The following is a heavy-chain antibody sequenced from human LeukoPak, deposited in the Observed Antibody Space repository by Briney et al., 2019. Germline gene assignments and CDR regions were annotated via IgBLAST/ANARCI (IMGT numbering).Heavy chain of an antibody. D-gene: IGHD5-18*01. CDR3: ARTTEGGYTSDYFYYYYMDV. CDR2: MYYSGST. CDR1: GGSISSSSYY. Sequence: NPSETLSLTCTVSGGSISSSSYYWDWIRQPPGKGLEWIGSMYYSGSTYYNPSLKSRVTISVDTSKNQFSLRLSSVTAADTAVYYCARTTEGGYTSDYFYYYYMDVWGKGTTVTISS. V-gene: IGHV4-39*07. J-gene: IGHJ6*03.